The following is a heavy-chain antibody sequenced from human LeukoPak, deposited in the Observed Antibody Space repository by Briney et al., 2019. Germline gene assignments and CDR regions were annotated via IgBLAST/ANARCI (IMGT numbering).Heavy chain of an antibody. CDR1: GYTFTGYY. Sequence: GASVKVSCKTSGYTFTGYYMHWVRQAPGQGLEWMGWINPNTGGTNYAQKFQGRVTMTSDTSISTAYMELSSLRSDDTAMYYCARHGKYFSASHYFDYWAQGTLVTVSS. J-gene: IGHJ4*02. CDR2: INPNTGGT. V-gene: IGHV1-2*02. CDR3: ARHGKYFSASHYFDY. D-gene: IGHD3-10*01.